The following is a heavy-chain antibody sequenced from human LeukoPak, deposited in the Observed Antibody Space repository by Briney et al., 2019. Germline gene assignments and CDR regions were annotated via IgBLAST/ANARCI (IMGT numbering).Heavy chain of an antibody. Sequence: GGSLRLSCTASGFTFGDYAMSWVRQVPGKGLEWVGFIRSKAYGGTTGYAASVKGRFTISRDDSKSIAYLQMNSLKTEDTAVYYCTRDLSYYGSGSYRWGQGTLVTVSS. CDR1: GFTFGDYA. CDR2: IRSKAYGGTT. D-gene: IGHD3-10*01. J-gene: IGHJ4*02. CDR3: TRDLSYYGSGSYR. V-gene: IGHV3-49*04.